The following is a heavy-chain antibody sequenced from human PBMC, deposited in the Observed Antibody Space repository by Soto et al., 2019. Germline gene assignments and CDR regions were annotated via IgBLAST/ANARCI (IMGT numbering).Heavy chain of an antibody. J-gene: IGHJ3*02. D-gene: IGHD3-9*01. V-gene: IGHV4-34*01. CDR3: ANLYYDILTGLDAFDI. Sequence: SETLSLTCAVYGGSFSGYYWSWIRQPPGKGLEWIGEINHSGSTNYNPSLKSRVTISVDTSKNQFSLKLSSVTAADTAVYYCANLYYDILTGLDAFDIWGQGTMVTVSS. CDR2: INHSGST. CDR1: GGSFSGYY.